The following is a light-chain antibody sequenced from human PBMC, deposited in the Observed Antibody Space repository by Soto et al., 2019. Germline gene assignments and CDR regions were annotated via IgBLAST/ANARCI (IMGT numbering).Light chain of an antibody. CDR1: QGISSA. CDR3: QQFNSYPLT. Sequence: AIQLTQSPSSLSASVGDRVTITCRASQGISSALAWYQQKPGKPPKVLIFEASSLESGVPSRFSGSGSGTXXXLTISSLQPEDFATYSCQQFNSYPLTFGGGTKVEIK. V-gene: IGKV1-13*02. CDR2: EAS. J-gene: IGKJ4*01.